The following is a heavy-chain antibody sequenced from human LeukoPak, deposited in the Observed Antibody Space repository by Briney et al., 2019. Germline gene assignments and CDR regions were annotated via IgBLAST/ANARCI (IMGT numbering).Heavy chain of an antibody. CDR1: GYTFTGYY. CDR2: INPNSGGT. Sequence: ASVKVSCKASGYTFTGYYMHWVRQAPGQALEWMGWINPNSGGTNYAQEFQGRVTMTRDTSISAAYMELSRLRSDDTAVYYCARVRYCSSTSCYDYYYGMDVWGQGTTVTVSS. V-gene: IGHV1-2*02. CDR3: ARVRYCSSTSCYDYYYGMDV. J-gene: IGHJ6*02. D-gene: IGHD2-2*01.